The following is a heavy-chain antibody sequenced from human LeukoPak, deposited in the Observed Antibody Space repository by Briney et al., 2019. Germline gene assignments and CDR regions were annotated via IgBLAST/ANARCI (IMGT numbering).Heavy chain of an antibody. D-gene: IGHD4-17*01. CDR2: IWYDGSDK. CDR3: ARSQEAYGYFDY. Sequence: PGGSLRLSCAASGFTFSSYGMHWVRQAPGKGLEWVAVIWYDGSDKYYADSVKGRFSVARDKSKNTLYLQMNSLRAEDTAVYYCARSQEAYGYFDYWGQGTLLTVSS. J-gene: IGHJ4*02. V-gene: IGHV3-33*01. CDR1: GFTFSSYG.